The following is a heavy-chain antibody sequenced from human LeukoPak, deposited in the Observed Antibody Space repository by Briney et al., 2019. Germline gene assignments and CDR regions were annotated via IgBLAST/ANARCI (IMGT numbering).Heavy chain of an antibody. CDR3: ARGPSWTGYSQPYYFDY. Sequence: ASVKVSCKASGYTFTSYDINWVRQAAGQGLEWMGWMNPNSGNTGYAQKFQGRVTITRNTSISTAYMELSSLRSEDTAVYSCARGPSWTGYSQPYYFDYWGQGTLDTVSS. V-gene: IGHV1-8*03. J-gene: IGHJ4*02. D-gene: IGHD3/OR15-3a*01. CDR1: GYTFTSYD. CDR2: MNPNSGNT.